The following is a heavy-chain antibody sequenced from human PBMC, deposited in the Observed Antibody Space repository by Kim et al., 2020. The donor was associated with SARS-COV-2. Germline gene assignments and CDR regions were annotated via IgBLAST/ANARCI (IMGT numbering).Heavy chain of an antibody. Sequence: SLEGRVTISVDTSKNQFSLKLSSVTAADTAVYYCARTYYYGSGSYDAFDIWGQGTMVTVSS. J-gene: IGHJ3*02. D-gene: IGHD3-10*01. V-gene: IGHV4-31*02. CDR3: ARTYYYGSGSYDAFDI.